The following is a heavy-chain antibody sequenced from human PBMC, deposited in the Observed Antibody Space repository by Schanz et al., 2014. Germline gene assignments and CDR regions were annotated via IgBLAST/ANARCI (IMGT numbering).Heavy chain of an antibody. D-gene: IGHD4-17*01. CDR3: AKDMHKDYGGKPQAFDI. J-gene: IGHJ3*02. Sequence: QVQLVESGGGVVQPGTSLRLSCAASGFTFRGHAMHWVRQAPGQGLEWVAIISYDGRHKNYADSVKGRFIISRDSSKNTLFLQMNSLRAEDTALYYCAKDMHKDYGGKPQAFDIWGQGTMVTVSS. CDR1: GFTFRGHA. V-gene: IGHV3-30*14. CDR2: ISYDGRHK.